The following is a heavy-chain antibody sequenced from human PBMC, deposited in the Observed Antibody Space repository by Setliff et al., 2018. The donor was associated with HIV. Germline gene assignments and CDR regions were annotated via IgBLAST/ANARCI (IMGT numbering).Heavy chain of an antibody. J-gene: IGHJ4*02. D-gene: IGHD4-4*01. Sequence: VASVKVSCKASGYTFTGYYIHWLRQARGQGLEWLAWINVYSGDTNFAQRFQGRVTMTRDASTGTAYMELRNLRSDDTAVYYCARGVTTIQYWGQGSLVTVSS. CDR2: INVYSGDT. V-gene: IGHV1-18*04. CDR1: GYTFTGYY. CDR3: ARGVTTIQY.